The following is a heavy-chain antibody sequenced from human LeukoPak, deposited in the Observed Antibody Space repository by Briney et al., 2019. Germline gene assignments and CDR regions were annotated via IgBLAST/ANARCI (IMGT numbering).Heavy chain of an antibody. CDR1: GGSISGSSYY. Sequence: PSETLSLTCTVSGGSISGSSYYWGWIRQPPGKGLEWIGSIYYRGSTYYNPSLKSRVTVSVDMSKNQFFLKLSSVTAADTAVYYCATEASDTSLLDYWGQGTLVTVSS. J-gene: IGHJ4*02. D-gene: IGHD1-26*01. CDR3: ATEASDTSLLDY. V-gene: IGHV4-39*07. CDR2: IYYRGST.